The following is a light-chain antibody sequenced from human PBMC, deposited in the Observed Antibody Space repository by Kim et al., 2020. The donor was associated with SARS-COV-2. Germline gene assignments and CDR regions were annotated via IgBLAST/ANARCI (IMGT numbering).Light chain of an antibody. CDR3: SSRDSNDNVV. CDR2: GKN. V-gene: IGLV3-19*01. CDR1: SLRSYY. J-gene: IGLJ2*01. Sequence: SSELTQDPAVSVALGQTVRITCLGDSLRSYYATWHQQKPGEAPILVIYGKNNRPSGIPDRFSGSSSGNTASLTITGTQAGDEADYYCSSRDSNDNVVFGGGTQLTVL.